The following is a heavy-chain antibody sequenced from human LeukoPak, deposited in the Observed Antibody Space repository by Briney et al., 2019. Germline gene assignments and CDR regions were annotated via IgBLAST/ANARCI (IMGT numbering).Heavy chain of an antibody. CDR3: ARVYCSSTSCADY. CDR2: IWFDGSKK. V-gene: IGHV3-33*01. J-gene: IGHJ4*02. CDR1: GFTFSSYG. D-gene: IGHD2-2*01. Sequence: GGSLRLSCAASGFTFSSYGMHWVRQAPGKGLEWVAVIWFDGSKKLYADSVKGRFTISRDNSKNTLYLQMNSLRAEDTAVYYCARVYCSSTSCADYWGLGTLVTVSS.